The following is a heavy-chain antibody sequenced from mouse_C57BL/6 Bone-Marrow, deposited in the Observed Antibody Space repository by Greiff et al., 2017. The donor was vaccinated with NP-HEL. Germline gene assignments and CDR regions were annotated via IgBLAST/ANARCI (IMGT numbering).Heavy chain of an antibody. CDR2: IYPGSGST. CDR3: ARYCYCYGSGYDY. J-gene: IGHJ2*01. Sequence: VQLQQSGAELVKPGASVKMSCKASGYTFTSYWITWVKQRPGQGLEWIGDIYPGSGSTNYTEKVKSKTTLTIDTSSSTAYMQLSSLTSEDYAVSYCARYCYCYGSGYDYWGQGTTLTVSS. CDR1: GYTFTSYW. V-gene: IGHV1-55*01. D-gene: IGHD1-1*01.